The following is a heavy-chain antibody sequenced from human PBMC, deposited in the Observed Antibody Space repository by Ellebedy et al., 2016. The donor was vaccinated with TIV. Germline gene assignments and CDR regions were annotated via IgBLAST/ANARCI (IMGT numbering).Heavy chain of an antibody. D-gene: IGHD3-10*01. J-gene: IGHJ3*01. CDR2: IYWDDDK. CDR1: GFSLTTSGVG. V-gene: IGHV2-5*02. Sequence: SGPTLVKPTETLTLTCTFSGFSLTTSGVGVGWIRQPPGKALEWLALIYWDDDKRYNPSLKNRFTITKDISKNKVVLTMTNMDPADTTTYYCAQYGGGSFNVWGQGTKVTVSS. CDR3: AQYGGGSFNV.